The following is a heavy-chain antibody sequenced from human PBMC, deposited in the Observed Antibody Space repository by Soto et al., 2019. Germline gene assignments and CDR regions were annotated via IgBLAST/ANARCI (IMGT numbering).Heavy chain of an antibody. V-gene: IGHV3-23*01. D-gene: IGHD2-2*01. Sequence: PGGSLRLSCAASGFTFSSYAMTWVRQAPGKGLEWVSGISGSGGSTYYADSVKGRFTISRDNSKNTLYLQMNSLRAEDTAVYYCAKRVVPAAVYYYYGMDVWGQGTTVTVS. CDR3: AKRVVPAAVYYYYGMDV. J-gene: IGHJ6*02. CDR2: ISGSGGST. CDR1: GFTFSSYA.